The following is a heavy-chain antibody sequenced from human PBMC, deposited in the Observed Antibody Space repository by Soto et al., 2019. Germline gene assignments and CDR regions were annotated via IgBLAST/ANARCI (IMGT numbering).Heavy chain of an antibody. V-gene: IGHV3-30-3*01. CDR3: ARGLRIKDGWYYFDY. Sequence: QVQLVESGGGVVQPGRSLRLSCAASGFTFSSYAMHWVRQAPGKGLEWVAVISYDGSNKYYADSVKGRFTISRDNSKNTLYLQMNSLRAEDTAVYYCARGLRIKDGWYYFDYWGQGTLVTVSS. CDR1: GFTFSSYA. D-gene: IGHD2-8*01. CDR2: ISYDGSNK. J-gene: IGHJ4*02.